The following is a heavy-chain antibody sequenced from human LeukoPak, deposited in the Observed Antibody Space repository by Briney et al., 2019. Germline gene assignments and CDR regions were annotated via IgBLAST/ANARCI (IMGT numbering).Heavy chain of an antibody. V-gene: IGHV4-59*01. CDR1: GGSISNYY. D-gene: IGHD3-10*01. CDR3: ARGGYYGSGNDFRFDP. CDR2: IYYSGST. Sequence: SETLSLTCTVSGGSISNYYWSWIRQPPGKGLEWIGYIYYSGSTNYNPSLKSRVTISVDTSKNQFSLKLSSVTAADTAVYYCARGGYYGSGNDFRFDPWGQGTLVSVSS. J-gene: IGHJ5*02.